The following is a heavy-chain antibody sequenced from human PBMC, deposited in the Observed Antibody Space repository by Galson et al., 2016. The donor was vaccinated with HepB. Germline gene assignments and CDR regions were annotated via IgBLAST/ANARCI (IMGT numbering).Heavy chain of an antibody. J-gene: IGHJ4*02. D-gene: IGHD2-15*01. CDR2: IYPSGRT. CDR1: GDSISGPDW. V-gene: IGHV4-4*02. CDR3: APLGYCSGDDCYSADH. Sequence: SETLSLTCSVSGDSISGPDWWIWVRQPPGKGLEWIGQIYPSGRTNYKPSLRSRVTILVDRSKNQFSLTLLSVTAADTAVYYCAPLGYCSGDDCYSADHWSQGTLVTVSS.